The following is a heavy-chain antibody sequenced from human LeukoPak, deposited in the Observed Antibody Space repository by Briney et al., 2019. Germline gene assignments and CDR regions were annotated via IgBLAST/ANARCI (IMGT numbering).Heavy chain of an antibody. Sequence: ASVKVSCKASGYTFTSYGISLVRQAPGQGLEWMGWISGYNGKTNYAQKLQGRVTMTTDTSTSTAYMELRSLRSDDTAVYYCARGQRYYYGSGSELEYYMDVWGKGTTVTISS. V-gene: IGHV1-18*01. CDR1: GYTFTSYG. J-gene: IGHJ6*03. CDR3: ARGQRYYYGSGSELEYYMDV. D-gene: IGHD3-10*01. CDR2: ISGYNGKT.